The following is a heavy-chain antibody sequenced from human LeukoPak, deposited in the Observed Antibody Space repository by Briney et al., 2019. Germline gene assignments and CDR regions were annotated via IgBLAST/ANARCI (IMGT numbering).Heavy chain of an antibody. CDR2: IYTSGST. V-gene: IGHV4-4*09. CDR3: ARPLWGADSNWFDP. D-gene: IGHD7-27*01. CDR1: GGSISSYY. Sequence: SETLSLTCTVSGGSISSYYWSWIRQPPGKGLEWIGYIYTSGSTSYNPSLKSRVTISVDTSKNQFSLKLSSVTAADTAVYYCARPLWGADSNWFDPWGQGTLVTVSS. J-gene: IGHJ5*02.